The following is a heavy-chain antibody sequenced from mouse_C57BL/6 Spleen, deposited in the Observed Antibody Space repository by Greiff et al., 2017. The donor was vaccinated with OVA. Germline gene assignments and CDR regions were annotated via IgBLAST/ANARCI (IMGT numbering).Heavy chain of an antibody. V-gene: IGHV7-3*01. J-gene: IGHJ2*01. CDR1: GFTFTDYY. CDR2: IRNKANGYTT. CDR3: ARSPRGYFDY. Sequence: DVHLVESGGGLVQPGGSLSLSCAASGFTFTDYYMSWVRQPPGKALEWLGFIRNKANGYTTEYSASVKGRFTISRDNSQSILYLQMNALRAEDSATYYCARSPRGYFDYWGQGTTLTVSS.